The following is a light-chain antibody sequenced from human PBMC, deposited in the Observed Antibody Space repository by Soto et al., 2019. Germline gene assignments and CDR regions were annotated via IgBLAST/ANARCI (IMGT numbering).Light chain of an antibody. V-gene: IGKV3-11*01. CDR2: DAS. Sequence: EIVLTQSPATLSLSPGERATLSCRASQSVSSYLAWYQQKPGQAPRLLIYDASNRATGIPARFSGSGSGTDFTLNITSLEPEDFAVYYCQQRSNWPLLTFGGGTTMDIK. CDR1: QSVSSY. CDR3: QQRSNWPLLT. J-gene: IGKJ4*01.